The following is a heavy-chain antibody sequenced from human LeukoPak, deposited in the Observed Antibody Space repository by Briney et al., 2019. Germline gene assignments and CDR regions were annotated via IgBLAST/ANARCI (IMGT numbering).Heavy chain of an antibody. V-gene: IGHV4-61*02. J-gene: IGHJ4*02. CDR2: IYTSGST. CDR3: ARDSSSWYTPFDY. Sequence: PSETLSLTCTVSGGSISSGSYYWSWIRQPAGKGLEWIGRIYTSGSTNFNPSLKSRVTISVDTSKNQFSLKLSSVTAADTAVYYCARDSSSWYTPFDYWGQGTLVTVSS. CDR1: GGSISSGSYY. D-gene: IGHD6-13*01.